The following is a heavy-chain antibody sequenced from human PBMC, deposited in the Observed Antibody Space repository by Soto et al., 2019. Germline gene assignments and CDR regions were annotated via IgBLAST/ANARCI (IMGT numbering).Heavy chain of an antibody. CDR2: INPNSGGT. CDR3: ARDLVVPAANSMFYYAMDG. V-gene: IGHV1-2*02. CDR1: GYTFTGYY. J-gene: IGHJ6*02. D-gene: IGHD2-2*01. Sequence: SVQVSCKASGYTFTGYYMHWVRQAPGQGLEWMGWINPNSGGTNYAQKFQGRVTMTRDTSISTAYMELSRLRSDDTAVYYCARDLVVPAANSMFYYAMDGWGQGITVTASS.